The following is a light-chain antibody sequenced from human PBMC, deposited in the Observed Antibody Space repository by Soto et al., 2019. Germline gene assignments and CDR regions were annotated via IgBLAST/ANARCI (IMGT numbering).Light chain of an antibody. CDR1: SSDVGGYNY. Sequence: QSVLTQPASVSGSPGQSITIFCTGTSSDVGGYNYVSWYQQHPGKAPKLMIYDVSNRPSGVSNRFSGSKSGNTASLTISELQAEDEADYYCSSYTSSSTYVFGTGTKVTVL. CDR3: SSYTSSSTYV. V-gene: IGLV2-14*01. CDR2: DVS. J-gene: IGLJ1*01.